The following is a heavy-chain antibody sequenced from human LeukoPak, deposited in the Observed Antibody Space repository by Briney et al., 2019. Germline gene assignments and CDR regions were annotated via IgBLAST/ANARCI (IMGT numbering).Heavy chain of an antibody. J-gene: IGHJ4*02. D-gene: IGHD3-9*01. CDR3: TRGSYDVLTGRSTLGEY. CDR1: GGSISSSNW. V-gene: IGHV4-4*02. Sequence: SETLSLTCSVSGGSISSSNWWSWVRQSPGKGLEWIGNIYYSGSTYYNSSLKSRVTISIDTSKIQFSLRLTSVTAADTAVYYCTRGSYDVLTGRSTLGEYWGQGTLVAVSS. CDR2: IYYSGST.